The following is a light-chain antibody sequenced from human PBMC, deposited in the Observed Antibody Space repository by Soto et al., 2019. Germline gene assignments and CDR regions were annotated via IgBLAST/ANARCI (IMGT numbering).Light chain of an antibody. J-gene: IGKJ5*01. Sequence: EIVLTPSPCTLSPSPWERATLSCRASQSVRTYLAWYQVKPGQAPRLLIYDASRRASGVPARFSGSGSGTDFTLTISSLEPEDFALYYCQQRNTWPPITVGQGTRLEIK. CDR2: DAS. CDR3: QQRNTWPPIT. V-gene: IGKV3-11*01. CDR1: QSVRTY.